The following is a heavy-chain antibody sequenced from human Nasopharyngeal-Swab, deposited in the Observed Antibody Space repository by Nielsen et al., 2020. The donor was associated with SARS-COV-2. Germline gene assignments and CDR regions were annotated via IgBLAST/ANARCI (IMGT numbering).Heavy chain of an antibody. CDR3: ARDLLELRPAVLYGMDV. D-gene: IGHD1-7*01. V-gene: IGHV1-2*02. J-gene: IGHJ6*02. CDR2: INPNSGGT. CDR1: GYTFTGYY. Sequence: ASVKVSCKASGYTFTGYYMHWVRQAPGQGLEWMGWINPNSGGTNYAQKFQGRVTMTRDTSISTAYMELSRLRAEDTAVYYCARDLLELRPAVLYGMDVWGQGTTVTVSS.